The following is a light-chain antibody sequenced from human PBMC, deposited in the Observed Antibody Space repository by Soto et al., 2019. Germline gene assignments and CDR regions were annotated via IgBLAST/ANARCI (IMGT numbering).Light chain of an antibody. V-gene: IGKV3-20*01. CDR2: GAS. CDR1: HSISDNY. CDR3: QQYGNSPQT. Sequence: EIVLTQSPGALTLSPGERATLSCRAGHSISDNYIAWYQQKPGQAPRLLIYGASSRATGIPDRFSGSGSGTDFTLTISRVEPDDFAVYFCQQYGNSPQTFGQGTKVDIK. J-gene: IGKJ1*01.